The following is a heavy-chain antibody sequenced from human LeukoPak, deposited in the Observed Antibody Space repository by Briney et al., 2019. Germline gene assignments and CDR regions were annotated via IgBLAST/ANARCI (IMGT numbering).Heavy chain of an antibody. J-gene: IGHJ6*03. Sequence: GESLKISCKGSGYSFTSYWIGWVRQMPGKGLEWMGIIYPGDSDTRYSPSFQGQVTISADKSISTAYLQWSSLKASDTAMYYCARLQYGLGDDYYMDVWGKGTTVTVSS. V-gene: IGHV5-51*01. CDR1: GYSFTSYW. D-gene: IGHD3-16*01. CDR2: IYPGDSDT. CDR3: ARLQYGLGDDYYMDV.